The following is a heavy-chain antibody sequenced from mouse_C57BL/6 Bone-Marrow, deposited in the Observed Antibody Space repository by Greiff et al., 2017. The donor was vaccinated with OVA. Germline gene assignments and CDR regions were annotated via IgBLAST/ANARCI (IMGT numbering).Heavy chain of an antibody. CDR1: GYTFTDYY. D-gene: IGHD2-4*01. Sequence: EVQLQQSGPELVKPGASVKISCKASGYTFTDYYMNWVKQSHGKSLEWIGDINPNNGGTSYNQKFKGKATLTVDKSSSTAYMELRSLTSEDSAVYYCAREGIYYDYDDGVGFAYWGQGTLVTVSA. V-gene: IGHV1-26*01. J-gene: IGHJ3*01. CDR3: AREGIYYDYDDGVGFAY. CDR2: INPNNGGT.